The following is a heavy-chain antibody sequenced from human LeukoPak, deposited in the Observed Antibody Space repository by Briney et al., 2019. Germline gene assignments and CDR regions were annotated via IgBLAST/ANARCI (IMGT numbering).Heavy chain of an antibody. J-gene: IGHJ6*02. CDR2: ISYDGSNK. V-gene: IGHV3-30-3*01. Sequence: GGSLRLSCAASGFTFSSYAMHWVRQAPGTGLEWVAVISYDGSNKYYADSVKGRSTISRDNSKNTLYLQMNSLRAEDTAVYYCARDGRLRPTYYYYGMDVWGQGTTVTVSS. D-gene: IGHD1-26*01. CDR1: GFTFSSYA. CDR3: ARDGRLRPTYYYYGMDV.